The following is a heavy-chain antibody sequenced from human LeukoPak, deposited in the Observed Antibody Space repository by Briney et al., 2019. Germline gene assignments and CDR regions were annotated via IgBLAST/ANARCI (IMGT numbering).Heavy chain of an antibody. J-gene: IGHJ6*02. V-gene: IGHV3-7*02. Sequence: TGGSLRLSCAVSGFTFRNYWINWVRQAPGKGLEWVAQIKEGGSVQKYVDSVKGRFTISRDNAKNSLYLQMDSLRAEDTAVYYCVSVYLDAWGQGATVTVS. CDR1: GFTFRNYW. CDR3: VSVYLDA. D-gene: IGHD3-16*02. CDR2: IKEGGSVQ.